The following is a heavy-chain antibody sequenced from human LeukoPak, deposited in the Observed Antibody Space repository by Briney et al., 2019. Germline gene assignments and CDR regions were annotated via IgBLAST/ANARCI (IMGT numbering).Heavy chain of an antibody. V-gene: IGHV1-69*04. CDR3: ARDQGGYSYGPDFDY. Sequence: WASVKVSCKASGGTFSSYAISWVRQAPGQGLEWMGRIIPILGIANYAQKFQGRVTITADKSTSTAYMELSSLRSEDTAVYYCARDQGGYSYGPDFDYWGQGTLVTVSS. J-gene: IGHJ4*02. D-gene: IGHD5-18*01. CDR1: GGTFSSYA. CDR2: IIPILGIA.